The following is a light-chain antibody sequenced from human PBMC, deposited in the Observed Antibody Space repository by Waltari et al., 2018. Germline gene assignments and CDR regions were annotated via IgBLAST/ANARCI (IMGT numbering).Light chain of an antibody. CDR2: ATS. CDR1: QDIRNS. J-gene: IGKJ1*01. Sequence: DIQMTQFPSSLSASVGDRVTITCRASQDIRNSLAWYQLKPGKAPKVLIYATSTLYSGVASRFRGSGAGTEFTLTISSLQPEDVATYYCQKYNEAPWTFGRGTRVEIK. V-gene: IGKV1-27*01. CDR3: QKYNEAPWT.